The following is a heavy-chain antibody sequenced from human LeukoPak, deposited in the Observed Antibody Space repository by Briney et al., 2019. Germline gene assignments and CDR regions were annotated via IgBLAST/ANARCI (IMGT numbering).Heavy chain of an antibody. CDR1: GGSISSYY. V-gene: IGHV4-59*01. CDR3: ARLEYSGYDYIDY. J-gene: IGHJ4*02. D-gene: IGHD5-12*01. Sequence: SETLSLTCVVSGGSISSYYWSCIRQPPGKGLGWSGYIYYSGSANYNPPLKSRVAISVDTSSHQFCLKLSSVTAADTAVYYCARLEYSGYDYIDYWGQGTLVTVSS. CDR2: IYYSGSA.